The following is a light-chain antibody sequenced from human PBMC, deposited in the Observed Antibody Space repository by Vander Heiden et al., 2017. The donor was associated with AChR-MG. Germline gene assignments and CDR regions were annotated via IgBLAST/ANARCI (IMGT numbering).Light chain of an antibody. Sequence: DIQLTQSPSFLSASVGDRVTIPCRASQGISSYLAWYQEKPGKAPKLLIYAAATLHSGVPSRLSGSGSGTEFTLTISSLQPEDFATYYCQQLNSYPYTFGQGTKLEIK. J-gene: IGKJ2*01. CDR2: AAA. CDR1: QGISSY. CDR3: QQLNSYPYT. V-gene: IGKV1-9*01.